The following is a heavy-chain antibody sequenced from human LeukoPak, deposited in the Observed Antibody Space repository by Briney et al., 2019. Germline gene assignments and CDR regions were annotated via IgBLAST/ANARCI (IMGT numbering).Heavy chain of an antibody. CDR1: GGSISSGGYS. Sequence: RPSETLSLTCAVSGGSISSGGYSWSWTRQPPGKGLEWIGYIYHSGSTYYNPSLKSRVTISVDRSKNQFSLKLSSVTAADTAVYYCARGDFYYDYWGQGTLVTVSS. D-gene: IGHD3-22*01. CDR2: IYHSGST. CDR3: ARGDFYYDY. J-gene: IGHJ4*02. V-gene: IGHV4-30-2*01.